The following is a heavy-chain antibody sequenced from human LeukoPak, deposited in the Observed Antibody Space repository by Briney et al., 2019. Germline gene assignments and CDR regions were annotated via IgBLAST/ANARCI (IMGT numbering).Heavy chain of an antibody. D-gene: IGHD2-2*01. CDR1: GYTFTGYY. CDR2: INPNSGGT. Sequence: ASVKVSCKASGYTFTGYYMHWVRQAPGQGLEWMGWINPNSGGTNCAQKFQGRVTMTRDTSISTAYMELSRLRSDDTAVYYCARGYCSSTSCQDYFDYWGQGTLVTVSS. CDR3: ARGYCSSTSCQDYFDY. V-gene: IGHV1-2*02. J-gene: IGHJ4*02.